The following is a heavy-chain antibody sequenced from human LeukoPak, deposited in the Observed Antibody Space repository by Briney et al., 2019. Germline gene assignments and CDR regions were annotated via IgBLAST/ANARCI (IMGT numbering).Heavy chain of an antibody. D-gene: IGHD3-22*01. CDR3: ARDRMIDYMDV. CDR2: ISSSSSYI. J-gene: IGHJ6*03. CDR1: GFTVSSNY. V-gene: IGHV3-21*01. Sequence: GGSLRLSCAASGFTVSSNYMSWVRQAPGKGLEWVSSISSSSSYIYYADSVKGRFTISRDNAKNSLYLQMNSLRAEDTAVYYCARDRMIDYMDVWGKGTTVTVSS.